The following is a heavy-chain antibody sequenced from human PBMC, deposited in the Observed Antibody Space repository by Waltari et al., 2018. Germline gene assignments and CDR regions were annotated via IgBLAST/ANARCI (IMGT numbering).Heavy chain of an antibody. Sequence: QVQLVQSGAEVKKPGSSVKVSCKASGGTFSSYAISWVRQAPGQGLEWMGGIIPIFGTANYAQKFQGRVTITADESTTTAYMELSSLRSEDTALYYSARAATMIVVATYFDYFGQEPWSPSP. CDR3: ARAATMIVVATYFDY. D-gene: IGHD3-22*01. J-gene: IGHJ4*01. CDR1: GGTFSSYA. V-gene: IGHV1-69*01. CDR2: IIPIFGTA.